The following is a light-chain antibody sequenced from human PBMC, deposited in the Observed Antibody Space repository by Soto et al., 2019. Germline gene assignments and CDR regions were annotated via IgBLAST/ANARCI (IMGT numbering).Light chain of an antibody. V-gene: IGKV3-20*01. J-gene: IGKJ2*01. CDR3: QQYGSSPPYT. Sequence: EIVLTQSPGTLSLSPGERATLSCRASQSVSSSYLAWYQQKPGQAPRLLIYGASSRATGIPDMFSGSGSGTDFTLTISRLEPEDLAVYYCQQYGSSPPYTFGQGTKLEIK. CDR2: GAS. CDR1: QSVSSSY.